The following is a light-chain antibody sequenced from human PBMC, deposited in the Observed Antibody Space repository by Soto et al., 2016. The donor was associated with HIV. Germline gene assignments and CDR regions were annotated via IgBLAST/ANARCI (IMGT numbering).Light chain of an antibody. V-gene: IGLV3-1*01. CDR1: KLGDTY. CDR3: QAWDSSTVV. J-gene: IGLJ2*01. CDR2: QDN. Sequence: SYELTQPPSVSVSPGQTATITCSGDKLGDTYACWYQQKPGQSPVLVIYQDNKRPSGIPERYSGSSSGNTATLTISGTQAMDEADYYCQAWDSSTVVFGGGTKLT.